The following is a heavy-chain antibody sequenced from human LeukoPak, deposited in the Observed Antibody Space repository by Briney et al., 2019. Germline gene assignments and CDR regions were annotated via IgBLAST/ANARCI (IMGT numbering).Heavy chain of an antibody. J-gene: IGHJ4*02. Sequence: PGGSLRLSCAATGFTFNHYAMHWVRQAPGKGLEWVAVIWSDGTNRYYADSVKGRFTISRDDAGKTVYLQMSSLRPEDTGVYYCDKDAQRGFDYSNSLEYWGQGTPVTVST. CDR2: IWSDGTNR. CDR1: GFTFNHYA. CDR3: DKDAQRGFDYSNSLEY. V-gene: IGHV3-33*06. D-gene: IGHD4-11*01.